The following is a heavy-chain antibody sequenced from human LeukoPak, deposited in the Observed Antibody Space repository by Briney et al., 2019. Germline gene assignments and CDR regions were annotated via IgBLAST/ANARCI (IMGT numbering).Heavy chain of an antibody. CDR2: IIPILGIA. CDR1: GGTFSNYA. J-gene: IGHJ3*02. D-gene: IGHD3-10*01. CDR3: ARAGQDYYGSGSYYRGGDAFDI. V-gene: IGHV1-69*04. Sequence: SAKVSCAASGGTFSNYAINGVRCAPGQGLEWIVRIIPILGIANYAQKFQGTVTTTADKSTSTAYMELSSLRSEDTAVYYCARAGQDYYGSGSYYRGGDAFDIWGQGTMVTVSS.